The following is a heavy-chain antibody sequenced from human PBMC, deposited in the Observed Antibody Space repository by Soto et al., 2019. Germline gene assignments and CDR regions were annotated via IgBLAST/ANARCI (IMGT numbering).Heavy chain of an antibody. Sequence: ESGPTLVNPTQTLTLTCTFSGFSLSTSGMCVSWLRQPPGKALEWLALIDWDDDKYYSTSLKTRLTISKDTSKNQVVLTVTNMDPVDTATYFFARLSYRSFNFDYWGQGTLVTVSS. D-gene: IGHD3-16*02. CDR2: IDWDDDK. CDR3: ARLSYRSFNFDY. CDR1: GFSLSTSGMC. J-gene: IGHJ4*02. V-gene: IGHV2-70*01.